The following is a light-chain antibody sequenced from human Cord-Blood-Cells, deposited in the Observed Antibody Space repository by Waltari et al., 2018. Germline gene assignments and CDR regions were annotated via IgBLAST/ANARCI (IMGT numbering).Light chain of an antibody. J-gene: IGLJ3*02. CDR3: CSYAGSYTWV. CDR1: SSDVGGYNY. CDR2: DVS. Sequence: QSALTQPRSVSGSPGQSVTISCTGTSSDVGGYNYVSWYQQHPGKAPKLMIYDVSKRPSVVPDRFSGSTSDNAASLTISGLQAEDEAYYYCCSYAGSYTWVFGGGTKLTVL. V-gene: IGLV2-11*01.